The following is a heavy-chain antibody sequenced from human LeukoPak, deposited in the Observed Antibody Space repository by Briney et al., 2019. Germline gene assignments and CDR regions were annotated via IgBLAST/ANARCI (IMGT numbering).Heavy chain of an antibody. D-gene: IGHD2-15*01. J-gene: IGHJ3*02. V-gene: IGHV4-38-2*01. Sequence: PSETLSLNWAGSGYSIYSVYYWGWIREPPGKGLEWIGTIYHSGSSYYNTSLKPGVTISVDTSKNQFALKLNSVTAADTAVYYCARHTQWGFISWTFDIWGRGTMVAVSP. CDR1: GYSIYSVYY. CDR2: IYHSGSS. CDR3: ARHTQWGFISWTFDI.